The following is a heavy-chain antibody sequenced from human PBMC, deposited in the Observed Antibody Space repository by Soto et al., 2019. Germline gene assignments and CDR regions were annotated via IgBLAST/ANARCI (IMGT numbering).Heavy chain of an antibody. CDR1: GGTFSSYT. CDR3: ARGGSIAAEVGDDAFDI. V-gene: IGHV1-69*02. D-gene: IGHD6-13*01. CDR2: IIPILGIA. J-gene: IGHJ3*02. Sequence: QVQLVQSGAEVKKPGSSVKVSCKASGGTFSSYTISWVRQAPGQGLEWMGRIIPILGIANYAQKFQGRVTITADKSTSTAYMELSSLRSEDTAVYYCARGGSIAAEVGDDAFDIWGQGTMVTVSS.